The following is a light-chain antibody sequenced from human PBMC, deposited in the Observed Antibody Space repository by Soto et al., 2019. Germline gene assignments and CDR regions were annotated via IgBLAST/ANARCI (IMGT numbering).Light chain of an antibody. V-gene: IGLV2-14*01. CDR2: DVS. Sequence: QAALTQPASVSGSPGQSITISCTGTSRDVGGYNYVSWYQQHPGKAPKLMIYDVSNRPSGVSNRFSGSKSGNTASLTISGLQAEDEADYYCGSYTSSSTRVFGTGTKVTVL. CDR3: GSYTSSSTRV. CDR1: SRDVGGYNY. J-gene: IGLJ1*01.